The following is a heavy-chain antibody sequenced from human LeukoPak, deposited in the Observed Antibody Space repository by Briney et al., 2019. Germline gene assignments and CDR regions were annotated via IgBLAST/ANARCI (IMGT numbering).Heavy chain of an antibody. J-gene: IGHJ1*01. CDR2: IRYDGNHK. CDR3: ARDLGCSGGSCYWTDLQH. D-gene: IGHD2-15*01. CDR1: GFTFSSYG. V-gene: IGHV3-30*02. Sequence: PGGSLRLSCAASGFTFSSYGMHWVRQAPGKGLEWAAFIRYDGNHKYQAHSVRGRFTISRDNSKNTLYLQMNSLRAEDTAVYFCARDLGCSGGSCYWTDLQHWGQGTLVTVSS.